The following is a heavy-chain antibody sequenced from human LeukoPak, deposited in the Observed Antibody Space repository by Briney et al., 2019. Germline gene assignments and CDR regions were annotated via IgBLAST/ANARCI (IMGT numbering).Heavy chain of an antibody. J-gene: IGHJ3*02. CDR1: GFTVSSNY. Sequence: PGGSLRLSCAASGFTVSSNYMSWVRQAPGKGLEWVSVIYSGGSTYYADSVKGRFTISRDNSKNTLYLQMNSLRAEDTAVYYCARDLPSYDYVWGSYRHDAFDIWGQGIMVTVPS. CDR3: ARDLPSYDYVWGSYRHDAFDI. D-gene: IGHD3-16*02. CDR2: IYSGGST. V-gene: IGHV3-53*01.